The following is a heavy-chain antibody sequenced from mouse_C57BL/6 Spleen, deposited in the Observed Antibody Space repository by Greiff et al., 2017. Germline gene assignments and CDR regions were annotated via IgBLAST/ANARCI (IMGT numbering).Heavy chain of an antibody. J-gene: IGHJ2*01. CDR2: ISSGSSTI. Sequence: EVKVEESGGGLVKPGGSLKLSCAASGFTFSDYGMHWVRQAPEKGLEWVAYISSGSSTIYYADTVKGRFTISRDNAKNTLFLQMTSLRSEDTAMYYCARYYSNYVPFDYWGQGTTLTVSS. CDR3: ARYYSNYVPFDY. D-gene: IGHD2-5*01. V-gene: IGHV5-17*01. CDR1: GFTFSDYG.